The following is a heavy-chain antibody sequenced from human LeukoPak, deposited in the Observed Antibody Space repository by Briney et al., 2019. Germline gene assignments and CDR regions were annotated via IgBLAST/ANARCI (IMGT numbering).Heavy chain of an antibody. CDR3: AKDVAPDSGWDLDY. CDR1: GLTFSTYS. Sequence: PGGALRLSCAVSGLTFSTYSMTWVRQGPGKGVGWVSSIYNSGAKIFYADSVKGRFTISRDNSKNMLYLQMNSLRVEDTAVYYCAKDVAPDSGWDLDYWGQGTLVTVSS. J-gene: IGHJ4*02. V-gene: IGHV3-23*01. D-gene: IGHD6-19*01. CDR2: IYNSGAKI.